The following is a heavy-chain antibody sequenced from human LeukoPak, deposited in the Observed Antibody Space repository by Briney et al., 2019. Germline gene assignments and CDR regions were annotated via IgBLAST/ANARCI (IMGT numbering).Heavy chain of an antibody. CDR3: AKRDTGYYFDY. D-gene: IGHD5-18*01. CDR1: GFTFRSYA. Sequence: GGSLRLSCAASGFTFRSYAMNWVRQAPGKGLEWVSSISGGGGGTYYADSVKGRFTISRDNSKNTLYLQMYSLRAEDTALYYCAKRDTGYYFDYWGQGTLVTVSS. J-gene: IGHJ4*02. V-gene: IGHV3-23*01. CDR2: ISGGGGGT.